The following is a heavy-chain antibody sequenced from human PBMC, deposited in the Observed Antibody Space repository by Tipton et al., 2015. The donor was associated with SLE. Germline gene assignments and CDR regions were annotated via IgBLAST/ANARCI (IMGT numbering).Heavy chain of an antibody. J-gene: IGHJ5*02. CDR1: GGSISRYY. CDR2: IYTGGNT. CDR3: ARGGASSKWLDP. V-gene: IGHV4-4*07. Sequence: LSLTCTVSGGSISRYYWGWIRQPAGKGLEWIGRIYTGGNTKYNPSLESRVTLSVDASKDQFSLRLTSVTAADTAVYYCARGGASSKWLDPWGQGTLVTVSS. D-gene: IGHD6-6*01.